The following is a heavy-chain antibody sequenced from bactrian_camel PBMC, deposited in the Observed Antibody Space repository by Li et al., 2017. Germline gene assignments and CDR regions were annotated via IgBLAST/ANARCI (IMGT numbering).Heavy chain of an antibody. CDR2: IATGSGNT. J-gene: IGHJ4*01. D-gene: IGHD2*01. V-gene: IGHV3S54*01. Sequence: HVQLVESGGGSVQAGESLRLSCKAPINIYGSHCIAWFRQIPGKERGGVARIATGSGNTYYADSVKGRFTVSRDNANNTVNLMMNSLKPEDTAMYYCAANFGPYCSGPYLARRANFLGQGTQVTVS. CDR1: INIYGSHC.